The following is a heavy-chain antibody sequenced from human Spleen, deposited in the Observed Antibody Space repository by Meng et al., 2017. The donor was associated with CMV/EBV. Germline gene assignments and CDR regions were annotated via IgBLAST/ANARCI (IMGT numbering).Heavy chain of an antibody. V-gene: IGHV4-34*01. D-gene: IGHD4-11*01. CDR1: GGSFSGYY. CDR2: INHSGST. Sequence: VEQQPRGGGLLKPSATLSLTCAVYGGSFSGYYWSWIRQPPGKGLEWSGEINHSGSTNYNPSLKSRVTISVDTSKNQFSLKLSSVTAADTAVYYCARGGRGLTSPYSNYGGWFDPWGQGTLVTVSS. CDR3: ARGGRGLTSPYSNYGGWFDP. J-gene: IGHJ5*02.